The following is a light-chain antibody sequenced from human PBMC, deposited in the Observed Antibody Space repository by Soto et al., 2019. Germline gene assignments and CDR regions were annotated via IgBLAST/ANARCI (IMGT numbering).Light chain of an antibody. CDR1: QSVSTSY. CDR2: GAS. J-gene: IGKJ4*01. V-gene: IGKV3-20*01. CDR3: QQYGSVPLT. Sequence: ETVLTQSPGTLSLSPGERATLSCRASQSVSTSYLAWYQQKPGQAPRLLIYGASSSATGIPDRFSGSGSGADFTLTISRLEPEDGAVYYCQQYGSVPLTFGGWTKVEIK.